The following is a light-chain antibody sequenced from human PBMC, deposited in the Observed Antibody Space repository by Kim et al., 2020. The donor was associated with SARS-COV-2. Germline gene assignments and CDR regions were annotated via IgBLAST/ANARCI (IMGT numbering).Light chain of an antibody. CDR1: KLGDKY. Sequence: VAPGQTASITCSGDKLGDKYACWYQQKSGQSPVLVIYQDSKRPSGIPERFSGSNAGNTAPLTISGTQAMDEADYYCQAWDSSTACVFGTGTKVTVL. CDR2: QDS. J-gene: IGLJ1*01. CDR3: QAWDSSTACV. V-gene: IGLV3-1*01.